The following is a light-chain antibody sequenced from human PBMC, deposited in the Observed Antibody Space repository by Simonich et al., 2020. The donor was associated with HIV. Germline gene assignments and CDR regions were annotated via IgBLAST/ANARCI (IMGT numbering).Light chain of an antibody. CDR3: QQYKNWPPWT. CDR2: DAS. Sequence: EIVMTQSQPTLSVSPGERATPSCGASQSVGTNLAWYQQKPGQAPRLLIYDASPRATGIPARFSGSGSGTEFTLTISSLQSEDFAVYYCQQYKNWPPWTFGQGTKVEIK. V-gene: IGKV3-15*01. CDR1: QSVGTN. J-gene: IGKJ1*01.